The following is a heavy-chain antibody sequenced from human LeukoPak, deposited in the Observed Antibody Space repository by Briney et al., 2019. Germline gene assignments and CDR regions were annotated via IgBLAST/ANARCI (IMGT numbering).Heavy chain of an antibody. J-gene: IGHJ4*02. CDR2: ISWNSGSI. D-gene: IGHD3-22*01. V-gene: IGHV3-9*01. Sequence: GGSLRLSCAASGFTFDDYATHWVRQAPGKGLEWVSGISWNSGSIGYADSVKGRFTISRDNAKNSLYLQMNSLRAEDTALYYCAKDISYDSSGYFDYWGQGTLVTVSS. CDR3: AKDISYDSSGYFDY. CDR1: GFTFDDYA.